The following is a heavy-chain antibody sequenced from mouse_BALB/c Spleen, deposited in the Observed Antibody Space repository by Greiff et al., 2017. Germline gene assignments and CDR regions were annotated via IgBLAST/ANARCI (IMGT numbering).Heavy chain of an antibody. J-gene: IGHJ1*01. CDR2: ISSGGGST. V-gene: IGHV5-12-1*01. Sequence: DVQLVESGGGLVKPGGSLKLSCAASGFAFSSYDMSWVRQTPEKRLEWVAYISSGGGSTYYPDTVKGRFTISRDNAKNTLYLQMSSLKSEDTAMYYCASRYWYFDVWGAGTTVTVSS. CDR1: GFAFSSYD. CDR3: ASRYWYFDV.